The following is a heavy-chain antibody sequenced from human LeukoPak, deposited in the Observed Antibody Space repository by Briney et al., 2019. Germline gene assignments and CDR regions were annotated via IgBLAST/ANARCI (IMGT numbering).Heavy chain of an antibody. CDR2: INSDGSST. V-gene: IGHV3-74*01. CDR1: GFTFSSYW. J-gene: IGHJ6*04. Sequence: PGGSLRLSCAASGFTFSSYWMHWVRQAPGKGLVWVSRINSDGSSTSYADSVKGRFTISRDNAKNTLYLQMNSLRAEDTAVYYCEREAPGGEDPHNPDSRGKGTTVTISS. CDR3: EREAPGGEDPHNPDS. D-gene: IGHD3-16*01.